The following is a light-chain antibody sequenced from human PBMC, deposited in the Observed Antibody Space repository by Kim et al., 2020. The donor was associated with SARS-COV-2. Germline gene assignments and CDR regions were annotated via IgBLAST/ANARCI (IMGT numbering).Light chain of an antibody. V-gene: IGLV2-11*01. CDR3: CSYAGSYTWV. J-gene: IGLJ3*02. Sequence: GQSVTISCTGTSSDVGGYNYVSWYQQHPGKAPKLMIYDVNKRPAGVPERFSGSKSGNTASLTISGLQAEDEADYYCCSYAGSYTWVFGGGTQLTVL. CDR1: SSDVGGYNY. CDR2: DVN.